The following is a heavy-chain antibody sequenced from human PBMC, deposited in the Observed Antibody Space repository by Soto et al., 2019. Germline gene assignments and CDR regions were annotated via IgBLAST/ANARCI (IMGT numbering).Heavy chain of an antibody. CDR1: GVTFTISA. CDR3: PADDWGYNWNHYFDY. D-gene: IGHD1-20*01. V-gene: IGHV1-58*01. Sequence: SVEVSWAASGVTFTISAGQWVRQARGQRLEWIGWIVVGSGNTNYAQKFQERVTITRDMSTSTAYMELSSLRSEDTAVYYCPADDWGYNWNHYFDYWGQGTLVTVSA. CDR2: IVVGSGNT. J-gene: IGHJ4*02.